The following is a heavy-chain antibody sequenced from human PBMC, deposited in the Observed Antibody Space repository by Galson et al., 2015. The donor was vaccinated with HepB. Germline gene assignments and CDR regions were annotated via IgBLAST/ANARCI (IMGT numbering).Heavy chain of an antibody. CDR3: AKDMGWGGFDY. Sequence: SLRLSCAASGFTFSSYGMHWVRQAPGKGLEWVAVIWYDGSNKYYADSVKGRFTISRDNSKNTLYLQMNSLRAEDTAVYYCAKDMGWGGFDYWGQGTLVTVSS. D-gene: IGHD3-16*01. V-gene: IGHV3-33*06. CDR2: IWYDGSNK. CDR1: GFTFSSYG. J-gene: IGHJ4*02.